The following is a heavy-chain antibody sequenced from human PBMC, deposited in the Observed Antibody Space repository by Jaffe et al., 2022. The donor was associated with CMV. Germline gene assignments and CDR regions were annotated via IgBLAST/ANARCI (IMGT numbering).Heavy chain of an antibody. D-gene: IGHD2-2*02. V-gene: IGHV3-11*06. CDR3: ARDIPAKARDPYYYYYMDV. CDR1: GFTFSDYY. J-gene: IGHJ6*03. CDR2: ISSSSSYT. Sequence: QVQLVESGGGLVKPGGSLRLSCAASGFTFSDYYMSWIRQAPGKGLEWVSYISSSSSYTNYADSVKGRFTISRDNAKNSLYLQMNSLRAEDTAVYYCARDIPAKARDPYYYYYMDVWGKGTTVTVSS.